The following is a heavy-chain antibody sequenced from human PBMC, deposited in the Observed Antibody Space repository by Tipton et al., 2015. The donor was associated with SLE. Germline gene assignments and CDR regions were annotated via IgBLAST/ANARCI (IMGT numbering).Heavy chain of an antibody. V-gene: IGHV4-34*01. CDR1: GGSFSGYY. CDR2: INNSGST. D-gene: IGHD4-17*01. J-gene: IGHJ3*02. Sequence: TLSLTCAVYGGSFSGYYWSWIRQPPGKWLVWIGEINNSGSTNYNPSLKRRVTITVDTSKNQFSLTRSCVTAADTDVYYCARGGYGDYTGLPAFDIWGQGTMVTASS. CDR3: ARGGYGDYTGLPAFDI.